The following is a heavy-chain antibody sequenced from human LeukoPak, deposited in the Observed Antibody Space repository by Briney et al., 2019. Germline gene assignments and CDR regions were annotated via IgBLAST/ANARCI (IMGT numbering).Heavy chain of an antibody. D-gene: IGHD3-22*01. V-gene: IGHV3-48*03. CDR3: AKGSSGYFFDL. J-gene: IGHJ4*02. CDR1: GFTFSSYE. CDR2: ISSSGSTI. Sequence: GGSLRLSCAASGFTFSSYEMNWVRQAPGKGLEWVSYISSSGSTIYYADSVKGRFTISRDNAKNSLYLQMNSLRAEDTALYYCAKGSSGYFFDLWGQGTLVTVSS.